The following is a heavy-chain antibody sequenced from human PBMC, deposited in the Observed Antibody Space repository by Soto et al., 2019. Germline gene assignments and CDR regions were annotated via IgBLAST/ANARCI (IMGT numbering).Heavy chain of an antibody. CDR2: ISAYNGNT. V-gene: IGHV1-18*01. CDR1: GYSFSTYG. J-gene: IGHJ2*01. D-gene: IGHD3-9*01. Sequence: QVQLAQSGAEVKKPGASVKVSCKASGYSFSTYGISWARQAPGQGLEWMGWISAYNGNTKYAQKFQGRVTMTTDTPTSTAYMELRSLRSDDTAVYYCARDTYDILTAYSGSWYFELWGRGTLVTVSS. CDR3: ARDTYDILTAYSGSWYFEL.